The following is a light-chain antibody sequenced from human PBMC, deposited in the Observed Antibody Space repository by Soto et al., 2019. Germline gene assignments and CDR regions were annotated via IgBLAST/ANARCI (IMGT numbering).Light chain of an antibody. CDR1: QSVSSY. J-gene: IGKJ4*01. Sequence: EFVLTQSPATLSLSPGERATLSCRASQSVSSYLAWYQQKPGQAPRLLIYDVSDRATGIPARFSGSGSGTVYTSNLTSLEPEDFAVYYCQQRGTFGGGTKVEIK. V-gene: IGKV3-11*01. CDR2: DVS. CDR3: QQRGT.